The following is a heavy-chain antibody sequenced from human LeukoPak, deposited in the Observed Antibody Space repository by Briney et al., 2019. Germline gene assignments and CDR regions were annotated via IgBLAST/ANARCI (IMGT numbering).Heavy chain of an antibody. CDR1: GFTFSSYG. V-gene: IGHV3-30*03. CDR3: AVGASKDY. J-gene: IGHJ4*02. Sequence: GGSLRLSCAASGFTFSSYGMHWVRQAPGKGLEWVAVISYDGSNKYYADSVKGRFTISRDNSKNTLYLQMNSLRAEDTAVYYCAVGASKDYWGQGTLVTVSS. CDR2: ISYDGSNK. D-gene: IGHD1-26*01.